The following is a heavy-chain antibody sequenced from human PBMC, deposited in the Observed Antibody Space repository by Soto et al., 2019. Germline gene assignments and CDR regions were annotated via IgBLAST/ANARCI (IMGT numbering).Heavy chain of an antibody. D-gene: IGHD3-3*01. CDR3: ASSPLQDLRFLEWYRSDY. CDR2: IIPIFGTA. J-gene: IGHJ4*02. Sequence: GASVKVSCKASGGTFSSYAISWVRQAPGQGLEWMGGIIPIFGTANYAQKFQGRVTITADESTSTAYMELSSLRSEDTAVYYCASSPLQDLRFLEWYRSDYWGQGTLVTVSS. CDR1: GGTFSSYA. V-gene: IGHV1-69*13.